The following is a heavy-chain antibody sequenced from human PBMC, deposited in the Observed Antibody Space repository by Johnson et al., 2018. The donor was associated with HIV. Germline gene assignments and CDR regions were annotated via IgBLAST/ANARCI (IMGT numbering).Heavy chain of an antibody. J-gene: IGHJ3*02. V-gene: IGHV3-20*04. CDR1: GFTFDDYG. Sequence: EVQLVESGGGVVQPGGSLRLSCAASGFTFDDYGMSWVRQAPGKGLEWVSGITWNGGSTGYADSVKGRFTISRDNSKNTLYLQMNSLRDDDTAMYYCARVWSVYGSGSLIDAFDIGGQGTGVTVSS. D-gene: IGHD3-10*01. CDR3: ARVWSVYGSGSLIDAFDI. CDR2: ITWNGGST.